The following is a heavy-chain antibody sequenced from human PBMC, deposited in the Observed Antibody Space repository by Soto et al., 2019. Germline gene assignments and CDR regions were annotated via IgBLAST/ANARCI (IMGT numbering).Heavy chain of an antibody. V-gene: IGHV1-24*01. CDR1: GYIFTSYY. J-gene: IGHJ4*02. CDR3: ATVWFGELPYFEY. D-gene: IGHD3-10*01. CDR2: FDPEDGET. Sequence: ASVKVSCKASGYIFTSYYIHWVRQAPGKGLEWMGGFDPEDGETIYAQKFQGRVTMTEDTSTDTAYMELSSLRSEDTAVYYCATVWFGELPYFEYWGQGTLVTVSS.